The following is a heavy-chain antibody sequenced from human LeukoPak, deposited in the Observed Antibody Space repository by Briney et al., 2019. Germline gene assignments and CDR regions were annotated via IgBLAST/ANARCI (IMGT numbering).Heavy chain of an antibody. CDR3: ARHRSDSSSSPIDY. CDR1: GYSFTNYW. D-gene: IGHD6-6*01. Sequence: GESLKISCKGSGYSFTNYWIGWVRQMPGKGLEWMAIVYPTDSDTRYCPSFQGQVTVSADKSISTVYLQWSSLKASDTAMYYCARHRSDSSSSPIDYWGQGTLVTVSS. V-gene: IGHV5-51*01. J-gene: IGHJ4*02. CDR2: VYPTDSDT.